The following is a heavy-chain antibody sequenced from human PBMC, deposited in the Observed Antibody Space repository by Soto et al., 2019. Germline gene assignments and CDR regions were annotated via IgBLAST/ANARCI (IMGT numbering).Heavy chain of an antibody. CDR1: GDSVSSSSAA. Sequence: SQTLSLTCAISGDSVSSSSAAWNWIRQSPSRGLEWLGRTYYRSKWYNDYAVSVKSRITINPDTSKNQFSLQLNSVTPEDTAVYYCARVVVQLAEDYYYYGMDVWGQGTTVTVSS. CDR2: TYYRSKWYN. V-gene: IGHV6-1*01. CDR3: ARVVVQLAEDYYYYGMDV. D-gene: IGHD2-15*01. J-gene: IGHJ6*02.